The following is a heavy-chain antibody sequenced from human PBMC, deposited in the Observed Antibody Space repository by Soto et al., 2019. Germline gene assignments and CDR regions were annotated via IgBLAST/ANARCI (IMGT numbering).Heavy chain of an antibody. CDR2: ISYDGSNK. V-gene: IGHV3-30-3*01. CDR3: ARPYCSGGSCGFDY. D-gene: IGHD2-15*01. CDR1: GFTFSSYA. J-gene: IGHJ4*02. Sequence: QVQLVESGGGVVQPGRSLRLSCAASGFTFSSYAMHWVRQAPGKGLEWVAVISYDGSNKYYADSVKGRFTISRDNSKNTLYLQMNSLRAEDTAVYYCARPYCSGGSCGFDYWGQGTLVTVSS.